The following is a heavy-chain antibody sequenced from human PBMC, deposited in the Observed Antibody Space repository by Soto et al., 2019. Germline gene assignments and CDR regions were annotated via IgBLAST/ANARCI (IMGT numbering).Heavy chain of an antibody. CDR3: AKTTDGWFSAFEI. Sequence: EVQLLESGGGLVQPGGSLRLSCAASGFIFSSYAMSWVRQAPGKGLEWVSAISGSGTTAYYADSVKGRFTFSRDNSKKTMYLQTNSLRAEDTAVYYCAKTTDGWFSAFEIWGQGTMVTVSS. CDR1: GFIFSSYA. J-gene: IGHJ3*02. V-gene: IGHV3-23*01. CDR2: ISGSGTTA. D-gene: IGHD6-19*01.